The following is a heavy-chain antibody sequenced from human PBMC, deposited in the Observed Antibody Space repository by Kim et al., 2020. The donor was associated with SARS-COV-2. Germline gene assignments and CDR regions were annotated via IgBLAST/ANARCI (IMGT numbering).Heavy chain of an antibody. V-gene: IGHV4-39*01. CDR1: GGSISSSSYY. J-gene: IGHJ4*02. CDR3: ARSATLLWFGELGKYYFDY. D-gene: IGHD3-10*01. Sequence: SETLSLTCTVSGGSISSSSYYWGWIRQPPGKGLEWIGSIYYSGSTYYNPSLKSRVTISVDTSKNQFSLKLSSVTAADTAVYYCARSATLLWFGELGKYYFDYWGQGTLVTVSS. CDR2: IYYSGST.